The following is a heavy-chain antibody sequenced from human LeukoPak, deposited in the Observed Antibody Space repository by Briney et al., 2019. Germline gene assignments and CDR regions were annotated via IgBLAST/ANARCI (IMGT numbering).Heavy chain of an antibody. Sequence: GESLKISCKGSGYSFTSYWIGWVRQMPGKGLEWMGIIYPGDSDTRYSPSFQGQVTISADKSISTAYLQWSSLKASDTAMYYCARRPHYYDSSGYYYAPDYWGQGTLVTVSS. D-gene: IGHD3-22*01. V-gene: IGHV5-51*01. CDR3: ARRPHYYDSSGYYYAPDY. CDR1: GYSFTSYW. CDR2: IYPGDSDT. J-gene: IGHJ4*02.